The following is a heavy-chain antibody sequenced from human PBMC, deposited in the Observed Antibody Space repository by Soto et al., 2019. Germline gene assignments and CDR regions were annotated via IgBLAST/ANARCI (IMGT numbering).Heavy chain of an antibody. Sequence: GASVKVSCKASGYTFSNYYIHWVRQAPGQGLEWMGIINPIGGTTSYAQKFQGRVTMTRDTSTSTVYMELSSLRSEDTAVYYCARTYYYDSSGYYQPRKFDAFDIWGQGTMVPVSS. J-gene: IGHJ3*02. V-gene: IGHV1-46*01. CDR2: INPIGGTT. CDR3: ARTYYYDSSGYYQPRKFDAFDI. CDR1: GYTFSNYY. D-gene: IGHD3-22*01.